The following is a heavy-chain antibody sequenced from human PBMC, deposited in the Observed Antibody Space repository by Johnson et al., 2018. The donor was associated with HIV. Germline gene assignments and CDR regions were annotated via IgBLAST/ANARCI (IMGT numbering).Heavy chain of an antibody. J-gene: IGHJ3*02. CDR1: GFTFSNAW. D-gene: IGHD2-21*01. CDR2: IKSKTDGGTT. CDR3: VKDCPDVFDI. V-gene: IGHV3-15*05. Sequence: VQLVESGGGLVKPGGSLRLSCAASGFTFSNAWMSWVRQAPGKGLEWVGRIKSKTDGGTTDYAAPVKGRFTISRDDSKNTLYLQMNSLRAEDTAVYYCVKDCPDVFDIWGQGTMVTVSS.